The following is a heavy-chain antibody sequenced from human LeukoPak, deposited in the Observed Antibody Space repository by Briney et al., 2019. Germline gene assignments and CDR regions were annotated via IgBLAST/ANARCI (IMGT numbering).Heavy chain of an antibody. V-gene: IGHV4-34*01. J-gene: IGHJ6*03. D-gene: IGHD1-7*01. CDR3: ARGKLELRYYYYYMDV. Sequence: SETLYLTCAVYGGSFSGYYWSWIRQPPGKGLEWIGEINHSGSTNYNPSLKSRVTISVDTSKNQFSLKLSSVTAADTAVYYCARGKLELRYYYYYMDVWGKGTTVTVSS. CDR1: GGSFSGYY. CDR2: INHSGST.